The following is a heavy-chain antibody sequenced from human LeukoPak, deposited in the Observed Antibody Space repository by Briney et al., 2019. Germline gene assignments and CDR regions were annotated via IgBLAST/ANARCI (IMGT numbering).Heavy chain of an antibody. CDR3: AKDRGGAMVRGVITREGEFDY. CDR1: GFTFSSYG. D-gene: IGHD3-10*01. J-gene: IGHJ4*02. Sequence: PGGSLRLSCAASGFTFSSYGMSWVRQAPGKGLEWVSAISGSGGSTYYADSVKGRFTISRDNSKNTLYLQMNSLRAEDTAVYYCAKDRGGAMVRGVITREGEFDYWGQGTLVTVSS. CDR2: ISGSGGST. V-gene: IGHV3-23*01.